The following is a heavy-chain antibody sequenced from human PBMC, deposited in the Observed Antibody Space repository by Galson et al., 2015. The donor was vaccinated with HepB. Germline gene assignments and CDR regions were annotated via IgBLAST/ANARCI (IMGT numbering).Heavy chain of an antibody. V-gene: IGHV3-66*02. CDR1: GFTVSSVY. CDR3: ARVGYSYGFDI. J-gene: IGHJ3*02. D-gene: IGHD5-18*01. Sequence: SLRLSCAASGFTVSSVYMSWVRRAPGTGLELVSVDSGGGTYYTDSVKGRFTVSRDNSKNTLYLQMNSLRVEDTAVYYCARVGYSYGFDIWGQGTMVTVSS. CDR2: DSGGGT.